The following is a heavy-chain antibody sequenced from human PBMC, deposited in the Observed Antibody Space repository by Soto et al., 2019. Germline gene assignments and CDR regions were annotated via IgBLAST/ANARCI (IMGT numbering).Heavy chain of an antibody. CDR2: IYWNDDK. CDR1: GFSRRTSGVG. J-gene: IGHJ5*02. CDR3: AKSGSSGRHGRFAP. D-gene: IGHD6-19*01. V-gene: IGHV2-5*01. Sequence: PTRVNPTQTLRLTCIFSGFSRRTSGVGVGWIRQPPGKALEWLGFIYWNDDKRYSPSLKSRLTITKDTSKNQVVLTMTNMDPADTATYYCAKSGSSGRHGRFAPWGQGSQVIVSS.